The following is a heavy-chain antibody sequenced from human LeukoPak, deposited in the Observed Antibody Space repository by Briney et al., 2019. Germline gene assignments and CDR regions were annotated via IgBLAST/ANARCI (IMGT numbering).Heavy chain of an antibody. V-gene: IGHV3-23*01. CDR2: ITDSGGSK. J-gene: IGHJ6*02. Sequence: GGSLRLSCAASGFTFSSYAMSWVRQAPGKGLEWVSGITDSGGSKYYADSVKGRFTISRDNSKNTLYLQMNSLRAEDTAVYYCAKRPYELGPMDVWGQGTTVTVSS. D-gene: IGHD7-27*01. CDR1: GFTFSSYA. CDR3: AKRPYELGPMDV.